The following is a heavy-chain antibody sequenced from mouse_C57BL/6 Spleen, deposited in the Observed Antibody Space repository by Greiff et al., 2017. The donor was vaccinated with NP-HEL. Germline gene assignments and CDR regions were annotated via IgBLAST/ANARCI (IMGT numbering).Heavy chain of an antibody. J-gene: IGHJ3*01. CDR2: INPSSGYT. Sequence: QVQLQQSGAELAKPGASVKLSCKASGYTFTSYWMHWVKQRPGQGLEWIGYINPSSGYTKYNQKFKDKATLTADKSSSTAYMQLSSLTYEDSAVYYCARSYDGYYAWFADWGQGTLVTVSA. V-gene: IGHV1-7*01. D-gene: IGHD2-3*01. CDR3: ARSYDGYYAWFAD. CDR1: GYTFTSYW.